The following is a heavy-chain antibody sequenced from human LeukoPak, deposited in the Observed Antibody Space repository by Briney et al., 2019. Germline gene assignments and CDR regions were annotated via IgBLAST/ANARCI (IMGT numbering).Heavy chain of an antibody. D-gene: IGHD4-17*01. V-gene: IGHV4-34*01. CDR1: GMSFTSYY. CDR3: ARMTTGHDY. J-gene: IGHJ4*02. Sequence: SETLSLTCGVSGMSFTSYYWSWIRQTPGKGLEWIGEVNHGGYTNMNPSLKSRVTISVDTSKNQFSLMMTSVTAADTAVYFCARMTTGHDYWGQGTLVTVSS. CDR2: VNHGGYT.